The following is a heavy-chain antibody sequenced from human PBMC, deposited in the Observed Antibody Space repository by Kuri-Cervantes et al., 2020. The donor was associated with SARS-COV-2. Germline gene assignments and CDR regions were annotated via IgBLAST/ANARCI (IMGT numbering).Heavy chain of an antibody. CDR1: GGSISSYY. CDR3: ARGGWQSDYFDY. CDR2: IYTSGST. J-gene: IGHJ4*02. D-gene: IGHD6-19*01. V-gene: IGHV4-4*07. Sequence: YTVSGGSISSYYWSWSRQPAGKGLEWIGRIYTSGSTNYNPTLKSRVTMSVDTSKNQFSLKLSSVTAADTAVYYFARGGWQSDYFDYWGQGTLVTVSS.